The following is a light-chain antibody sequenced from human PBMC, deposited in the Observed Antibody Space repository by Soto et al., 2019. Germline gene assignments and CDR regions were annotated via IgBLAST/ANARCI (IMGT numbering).Light chain of an antibody. CDR2: EGN. J-gene: IGLJ2*01. CDR3: CSYAPSRTLL. CDR1: SSDVGTYNL. V-gene: IGLV2-23*01. Sequence: QSALTQPASVSGSPGESITISCTGTSSDVGTYNLVTWYQQHPGRVPKLILYEGNKRPSGVSSRFSASKSGNTASLTISGLQAEVEADYFCCSYAPSRTLLFGGGTKLTVL.